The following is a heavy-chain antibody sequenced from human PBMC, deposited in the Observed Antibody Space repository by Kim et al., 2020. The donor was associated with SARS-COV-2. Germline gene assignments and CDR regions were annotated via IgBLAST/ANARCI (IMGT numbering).Heavy chain of an antibody. CDR3: AKGVDIVVVVATP. V-gene: IGHV3-23*01. Sequence: ADAVKGRVTISRDNSKNTLYLQMNSLRAEDTAVYYCAKGVDIVVVVATPWGQGTLVTVSS. D-gene: IGHD2-15*01. J-gene: IGHJ5*02.